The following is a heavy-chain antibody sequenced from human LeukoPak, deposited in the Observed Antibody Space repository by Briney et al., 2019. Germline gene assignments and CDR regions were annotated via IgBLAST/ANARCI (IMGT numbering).Heavy chain of an antibody. CDR3: ARGGITMVRGVIDY. J-gene: IGHJ4*02. D-gene: IGHD3-10*01. CDR2: IYSGGST. V-gene: IGHV3-66*01. Sequence: GGSLRLSCAASGFTVSSNYMSWVRQAPGKGLEWVSVIYSGGSTYYADSVKGRFTISRDNSKNTLYPQMNSLRAEDTAVYYCARGGITMVRGVIDYWGQGTLVTVSS. CDR1: GFTVSSNY.